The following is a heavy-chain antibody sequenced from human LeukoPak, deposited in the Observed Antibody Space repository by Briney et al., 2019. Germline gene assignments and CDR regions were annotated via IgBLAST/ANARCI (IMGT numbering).Heavy chain of an antibody. D-gene: IGHD5-18*01. Sequence: GGSLRLSCAASGFTFSSYGMHWVRQAPGKGLEWVAFIRYDGSNKYYADSVKGRFTISRDNSKNTLYLQMNSLRAEDTAVYYCAKAIGYSYGFYSWDYWGQGTLVTVSS. CDR1: GFTFSSYG. CDR2: IRYDGSNK. J-gene: IGHJ4*02. V-gene: IGHV3-30*02. CDR3: AKAIGYSYGFYSWDY.